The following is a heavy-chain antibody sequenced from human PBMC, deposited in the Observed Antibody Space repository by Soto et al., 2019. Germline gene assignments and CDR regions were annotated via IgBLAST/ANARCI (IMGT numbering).Heavy chain of an antibody. J-gene: IGHJ2*01. CDR1: GFTFSSYS. D-gene: IGHD6-19*01. CDR2: ISSSSSTI. V-gene: IGHV3-48*02. CDR3: AGGEQWLPTEPVGPNWYFDL. Sequence: EVQLVESGGGLVQPGGSLRLSCAASGFTFSSYSMNWVRQAPGKGLEWVSYISSSSSTIYYADSVKGRFTISRDNAKNSLYLQKNSLRDEDTAVYYCAGGEQWLPTEPVGPNWYFDLWGRGTLVTVSS.